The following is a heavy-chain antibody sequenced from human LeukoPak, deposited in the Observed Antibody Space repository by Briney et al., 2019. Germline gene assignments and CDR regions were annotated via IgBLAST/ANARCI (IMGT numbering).Heavy chain of an antibody. CDR1: GFTFSSYW. D-gene: IGHD3-22*01. J-gene: IGHJ5*02. CDR2: IKQDGSEK. CDR3: ARGYYDSSGYSIPYWFDP. Sequence: GGSLRLSCAASGFTFSSYWMSWVRQAPGKGLEWVANIKQDGSEKYYVDSVKGRFTISRENAKNSLYLQMNSLRAGDTAVYYCARGYYDSSGYSIPYWFDPWGQGTLVTVSS. V-gene: IGHV3-7*01.